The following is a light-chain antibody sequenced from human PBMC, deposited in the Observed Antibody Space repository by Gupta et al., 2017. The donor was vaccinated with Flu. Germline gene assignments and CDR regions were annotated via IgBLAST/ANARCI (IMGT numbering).Light chain of an antibody. J-gene: IGLJ1*01. Sequence: QSVLTQPPSASRSPGQRVTISCSGSSSNIGNNAVNWYQQFPGTAPKLLIYSDNRRPSGVPDRFSGSKSGTSASLAICGLQSEDEADYYCAAWDDSLNGYVFGGGTKVTVL. CDR3: AAWDDSLNGYV. V-gene: IGLV1-44*01. CDR1: SSNIGNNA. CDR2: SDN.